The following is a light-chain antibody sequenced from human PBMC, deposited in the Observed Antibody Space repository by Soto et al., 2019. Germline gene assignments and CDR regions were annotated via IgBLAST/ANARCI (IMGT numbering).Light chain of an antibody. J-gene: IGKJ2*01. CDR1: QSISSY. Sequence: DIQMTQSPSSLSASVGDRVTITCRASQSISSYLNWYQQKPGKAPKLLIYFSSSLQSGVPSRFSGSGSGTDFTLTISSLQPEDFATYYCQQSYSTPYTFGQGTKLEIK. V-gene: IGKV1-39*01. CDR3: QQSYSTPYT. CDR2: FSS.